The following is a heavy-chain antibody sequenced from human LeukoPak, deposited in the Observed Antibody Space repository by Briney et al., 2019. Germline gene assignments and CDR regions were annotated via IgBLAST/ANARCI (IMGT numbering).Heavy chain of an antibody. CDR3: ARDSTTDWYHDL. Sequence: AGSLRLSCVASGFTVSSNYMSWVRQAPGKGLEWVSALYRGGSTYYADSVKGRFTNSRDNSKNTLFLQMNSLRAEDTAVYYCARDSTTDWYHDLWGQGTLVTVSS. CDR2: LYRGGST. J-gene: IGHJ5*02. D-gene: IGHD3-9*01. V-gene: IGHV3-66*01. CDR1: GFTVSSNY.